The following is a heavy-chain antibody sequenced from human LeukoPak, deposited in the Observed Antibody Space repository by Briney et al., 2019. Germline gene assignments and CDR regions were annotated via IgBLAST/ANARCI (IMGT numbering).Heavy chain of an antibody. V-gene: IGHV3-23*01. CDR2: ISGSGGST. Sequence: PGGSLRLSCAASGFTFSSYAMNWVRQAPGKGLEWVSGISGSGGSTYYADSVKGRFTISRDNSKNTLYLQMNSLRAEDTAVYYCARDRDGMVRGVAYFDYWGQGTLVTVSS. CDR3: ARDRDGMVRGVAYFDY. D-gene: IGHD3-10*01. J-gene: IGHJ4*02. CDR1: GFTFSSYA.